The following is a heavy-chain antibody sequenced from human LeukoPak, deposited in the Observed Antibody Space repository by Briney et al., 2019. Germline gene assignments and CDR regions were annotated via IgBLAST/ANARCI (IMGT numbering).Heavy chain of an antibody. J-gene: IGHJ4*02. Sequence: GGSLRLSCAASGFTFSSYSVNWVRQAPGKGLEWVSSISSSSSYIYYADSVKGRFTISRDNAKNSLYLQMNSLRAEDMAVYYCAREGITFGGVIVPLDYWGQGTLVTVSS. V-gene: IGHV3-21*01. CDR1: GFTFSSYS. D-gene: IGHD3-16*02. CDR3: AREGITFGGVIVPLDY. CDR2: ISSSSSYI.